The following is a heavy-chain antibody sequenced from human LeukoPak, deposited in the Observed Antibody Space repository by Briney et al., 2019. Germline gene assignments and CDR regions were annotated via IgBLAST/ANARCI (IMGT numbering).Heavy chain of an antibody. D-gene: IGHD2-2*01. V-gene: IGHV4-34*01. Sequence: SETLSLTCAVYDGSFSGYYWSWIRQPPGKGLEWIGEINHSGSTNYNPSLKSRVTISVDTSKNQFSLKLSSVTAADTAVYYCARLRRGIVVVPAVKRCFDYWGQGTLVTVSS. CDR3: ARLRRGIVVVPAVKRCFDY. CDR2: INHSGST. J-gene: IGHJ4*02. CDR1: DGSFSGYY.